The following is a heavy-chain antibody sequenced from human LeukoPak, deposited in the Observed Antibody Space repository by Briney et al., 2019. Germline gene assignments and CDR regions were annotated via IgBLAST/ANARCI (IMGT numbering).Heavy chain of an antibody. CDR2: ISYDGSNK. V-gene: IGHV3-30*04. J-gene: IGHJ4*02. Sequence: WIRQSPGKGLEWVAVISYDGSNKYYAGSVKGRFTISRDNSKNTLYLQMNSLRAEDTAVYYCASPQTPYCGGDCYDFDYWGQGTLVTVSS. CDR3: ASPQTPYCGGDCYDFDY. D-gene: IGHD2-21*02.